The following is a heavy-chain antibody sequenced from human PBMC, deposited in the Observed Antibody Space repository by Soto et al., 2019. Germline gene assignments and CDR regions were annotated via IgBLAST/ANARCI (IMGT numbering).Heavy chain of an antibody. CDR3: AREILYSGYPELDYYYYMDV. D-gene: IGHD5-12*01. Sequence: ASVKVSCKASGYTFTSYGISWVRQAPGQGLEWMGWISPYNGNTNYAQKFQGRVTMTTNTSTSTAYMELSSLRSEDTAVYYCAREILYSGYPELDYYYYMDVWGKGTTVTVSS. CDR1: GYTFTSYG. V-gene: IGHV1-18*01. CDR2: ISPYNGNT. J-gene: IGHJ6*03.